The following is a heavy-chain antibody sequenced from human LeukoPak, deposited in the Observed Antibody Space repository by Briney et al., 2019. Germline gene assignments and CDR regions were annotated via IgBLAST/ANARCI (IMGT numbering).Heavy chain of an antibody. D-gene: IGHD6-19*01. CDR2: IYYSGST. J-gene: IGHJ4*02. Sequence: SETLSLTCTVSGGSISSYYWSWIRQPPGKGLEWIGYIYYSGSTNYNPSLKSRVTISVDTSKNQFSLKLSSVTAADTAVYYCARGSSGLSSVDYWGQGTLVTVSS. CDR3: ARGSSGLSSVDY. V-gene: IGHV4-59*12. CDR1: GGSISSYY.